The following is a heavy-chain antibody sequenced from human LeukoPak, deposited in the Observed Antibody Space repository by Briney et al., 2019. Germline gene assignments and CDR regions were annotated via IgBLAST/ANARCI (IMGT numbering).Heavy chain of an antibody. CDR3: ARGVSGYQGYYNMDV. Sequence: SVKVSCKASGGTFSSYAINWVRQAPGQGLEWVGRIIPISGTANYAQKFQGRVTITTDESTSTAYMELSSLRSEDTAVYYCARGVSGYQGYYNMDVWDKGTTVTVSS. V-gene: IGHV1-69*05. D-gene: IGHD3-22*01. CDR1: GGTFSSYA. J-gene: IGHJ6*03. CDR2: IIPISGTA.